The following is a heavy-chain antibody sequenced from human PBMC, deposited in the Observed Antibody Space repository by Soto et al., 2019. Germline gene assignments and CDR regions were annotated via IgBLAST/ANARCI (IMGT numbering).Heavy chain of an antibody. V-gene: IGHV1-2*02. CDR1: GYTFTGYY. CDR3: ARAYCGGDCYTVLGDAFDI. J-gene: IGHJ3*02. D-gene: IGHD2-21*02. CDR2: INPNSGGT. Sequence: GASVKVSCKASGYTFTGYYIHWVRRAPGQGLEWMGWINPNSGGTNYAQKFQGRVTITADESTSTAYMELSSLRSEDTAVYYCARAYCGGDCYTVLGDAFDIWGQRTMVTVSS.